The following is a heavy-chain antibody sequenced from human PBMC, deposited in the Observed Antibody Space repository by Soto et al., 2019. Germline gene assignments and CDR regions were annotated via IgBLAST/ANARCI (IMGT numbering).Heavy chain of an antibody. V-gene: IGHV4-39*01. CDR2: IYYSGST. J-gene: IGHJ5*02. Sequence: QLQLQESGPGLVKPSETLSLTCTVSGGSISSSSYYWGWIRQPPGKGLEWIGSIYYSGSTYYNPSLKSRVTISVDTSKNQFSLKLSSVTAADTAVYYCARRQTKVVPAARPGFDPWGQGTLVTVSS. CDR1: GGSISSSSYY. CDR3: ARRQTKVVPAARPGFDP. D-gene: IGHD2-2*02.